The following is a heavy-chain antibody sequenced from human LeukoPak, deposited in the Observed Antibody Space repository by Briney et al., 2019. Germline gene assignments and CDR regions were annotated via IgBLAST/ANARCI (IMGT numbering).Heavy chain of an antibody. D-gene: IGHD6-13*01. CDR2: INHSGST. V-gene: IGHV4-34*01. CDR1: GGSFSGYY. CDR3: ARGGDAAGTNY. Sequence: SETLSLTCAVYGGSFSGYYWSWIRQPPGKGLEWIGEINHSGSTNYNPSLKSRVTISVDTPKNQFSLKLSSVTAADTAVYYCARGGDAAGTNYWGQGTLVTVSS. J-gene: IGHJ4*02.